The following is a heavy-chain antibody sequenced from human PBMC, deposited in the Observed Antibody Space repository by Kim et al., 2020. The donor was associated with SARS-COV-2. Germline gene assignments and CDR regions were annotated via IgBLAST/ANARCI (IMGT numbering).Heavy chain of an antibody. J-gene: IGHJ3*02. D-gene: IGHD6-13*01. CDR3: ARVIWRAGLDAFDI. V-gene: IGHV3-53*01. Sequence: ANSLKVQFPISRDNTKNTLYLQMNSVRAEDSAVYYCARVIWRAGLDAFDIWGQGTMVTVSS.